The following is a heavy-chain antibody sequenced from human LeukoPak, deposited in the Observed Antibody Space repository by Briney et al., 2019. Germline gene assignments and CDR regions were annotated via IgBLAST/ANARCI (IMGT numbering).Heavy chain of an antibody. CDR1: GGSISSSSYY. CDR2: IYYSGST. V-gene: IGHV4-39*01. CDR3: ARQGRVSDWYVGLNWFDP. D-gene: IGHD6-19*01. J-gene: IGHJ5*02. Sequence: PSETLSLTCTVSGGSISSSSYYWGWIRQPPGKGLEWIGSIYYSGSTYYNPSLKSRVTISVDTSKNQFSLKLSSVTAADTAVYYCARQGRVSDWYVGLNWFDPWGQGTLVTVSS.